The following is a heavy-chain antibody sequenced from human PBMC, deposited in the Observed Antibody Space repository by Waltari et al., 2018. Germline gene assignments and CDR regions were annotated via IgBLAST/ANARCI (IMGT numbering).Heavy chain of an antibody. Sequence: QVQLVQSGAEVKKPGSSVKVSCKASGGTFSSYAISWVRQAPGQGLEWMGGIIPIFGTATYAQKFQGRVTITADESTSTAYMEPSSLRSEDTAVYYCARDFRDGYNYGAFDIWGQGTMVTVSS. J-gene: IGHJ3*02. CDR3: ARDFRDGYNYGAFDI. V-gene: IGHV1-69*13. CDR2: IIPIFGTA. CDR1: GGTFSSYA. D-gene: IGHD5-12*01.